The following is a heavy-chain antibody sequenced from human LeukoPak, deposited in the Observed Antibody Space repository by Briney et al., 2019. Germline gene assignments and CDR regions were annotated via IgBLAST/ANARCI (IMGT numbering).Heavy chain of an antibody. V-gene: IGHV4-59*12. CDR2: IYHSGST. CDR1: GGSISTYY. D-gene: IGHD6-19*01. J-gene: IGHJ4*02. CDR3: ASSNVSIDCSDWYGY. Sequence: SETLSLACTVSGGSISTYYWSWIRQPPGKGLEWIGYIYHSGSTNYNPSLKSRVTISVDTSQNQFYLKLSSVTAADTAVYYCASSNVSIDCSDWYGYWGQGTLVTVSS.